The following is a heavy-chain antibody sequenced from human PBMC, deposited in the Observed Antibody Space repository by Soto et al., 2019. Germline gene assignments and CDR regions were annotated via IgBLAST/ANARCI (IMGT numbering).Heavy chain of an antibody. CDR2: INAGNGNT. CDR1: GYTFTSYA. Sequence: ASVKVSCKASGYTFTSYAMHWVRQAPGQRLEWMGWINAGNGNTKYSQKFQGRVTITRDTSASTAYMELSSLRSEDTAVYYCARDVRSIRRYSGMVVWGQGTRVTFSS. V-gene: IGHV1-3*01. J-gene: IGHJ6*02. CDR3: ARDVRSIRRYSGMVV.